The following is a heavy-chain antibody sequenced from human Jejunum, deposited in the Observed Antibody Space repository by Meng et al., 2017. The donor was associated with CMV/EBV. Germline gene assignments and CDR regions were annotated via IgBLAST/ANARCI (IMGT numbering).Heavy chain of an antibody. D-gene: IGHD5-24*01. V-gene: IGHV7-4-1*02. CDR3: ARDSPLDGYSLLDY. CDR1: GYTFTRYP. CDR2: INTNTGNP. Sequence: VQLVQSGSELKKPVASVKVSCKASGYTFTRYPMNWVRQAPGQGLEWMGWINTNTGNPTYAQGFTGRFVFPLDTSVSTAYLQINSLRADDTAVYYCARDSPLDGYSLLDYWGQGTLVTVSS. J-gene: IGHJ4*02.